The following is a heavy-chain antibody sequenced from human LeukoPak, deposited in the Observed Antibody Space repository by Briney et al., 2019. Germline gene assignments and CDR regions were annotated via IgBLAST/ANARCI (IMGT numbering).Heavy chain of an antibody. CDR3: ARSRRTAVFDP. Sequence: SETLSLTCTVSGGSISSGSYYWSWIRQPAGKGLEWIGHIYTSGSTKYNPSLKSRVTISVDTSKNHFSLKLSSVTAADTAVYYCARSRRTAVFDPWGQGTLVTVSS. CDR1: GGSISSGSYY. D-gene: IGHD6-6*01. V-gene: IGHV4-61*09. J-gene: IGHJ5*02. CDR2: IYTSGST.